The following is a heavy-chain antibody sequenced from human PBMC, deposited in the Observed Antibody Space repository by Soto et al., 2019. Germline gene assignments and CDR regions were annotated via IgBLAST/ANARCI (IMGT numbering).Heavy chain of an antibody. CDR1: GGSISSYY. J-gene: IGHJ4*02. Sequence: SETLSLTCTVSGGSISSYYWSWIRQPPGKGLEWIGYIYYSGSTNYNPSLKSRVTISVDTSKNQFSLKLSSVTAADTAVYYCARHFVYDSSGYYYFDYWGQGTLVTVSS. V-gene: IGHV4-59*08. D-gene: IGHD3-22*01. CDR3: ARHFVYDSSGYYYFDY. CDR2: IYYSGST.